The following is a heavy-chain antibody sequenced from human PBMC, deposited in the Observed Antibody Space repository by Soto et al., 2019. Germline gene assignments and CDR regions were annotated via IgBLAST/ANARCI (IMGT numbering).Heavy chain of an antibody. V-gene: IGHV3-74*01. J-gene: IGHJ4*02. CDR3: ARVANCYDISCYNTFDY. CDR2: INSDGSST. D-gene: IGHD3-22*01. CDR1: GFTFSSYW. Sequence: GGSLRLSCAASGFTFSSYWMHWVRQAPGKGLVWVSRINSDGSSTSYADSVKGRFTISRDKAKNTLYLQMNSLRAEDMAVYYCARVANCYDISCYNTFDYWWQGTLVTVSS.